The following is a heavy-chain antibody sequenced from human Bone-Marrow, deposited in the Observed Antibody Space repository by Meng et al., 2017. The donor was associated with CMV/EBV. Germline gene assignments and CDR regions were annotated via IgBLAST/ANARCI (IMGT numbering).Heavy chain of an antibody. D-gene: IGHD5-18*01. Sequence: SGFTFSSYAMHWVRQAPGKGLEWVAVISYDGSNKYYADSVKGRFTISRDNSKNTLYLQMNSLRAEDTAVYYCARLGGLELWSYFDYWGQGTLVTVSS. J-gene: IGHJ4*02. CDR1: GFTFSSYA. CDR3: ARLGGLELWSYFDY. V-gene: IGHV3-30-3*01. CDR2: ISYDGSNK.